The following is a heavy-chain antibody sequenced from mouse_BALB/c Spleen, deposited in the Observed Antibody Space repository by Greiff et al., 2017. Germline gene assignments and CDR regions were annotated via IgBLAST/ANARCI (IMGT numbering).Heavy chain of an antibody. V-gene: IGHV14-3*02. CDR2: IDPANGNT. D-gene: IGHD2-4*01. CDR3: ARIYYDHGGFAY. J-gene: IGHJ3*01. Sequence: VTLKVSGAELVKPGASVKLSCTASGFNIKDTYMHWVKQRPEQGLEWIGRIDPANGNTKYDPKFQGKATITADTSSNTAYLQLSSLTSEDTAVYYCARIYYDHGGFAYWGQGTLVTVSA. CDR1: GFNIKDTY.